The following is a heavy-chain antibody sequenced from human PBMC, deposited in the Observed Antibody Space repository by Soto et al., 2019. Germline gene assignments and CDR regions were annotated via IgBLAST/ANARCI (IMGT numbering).Heavy chain of an antibody. CDR2: IYWDDDK. D-gene: IGHD5-18*01. J-gene: IGHJ4*02. V-gene: IGHV2-5*02. CDR3: AHTEYTAIVFGEFDY. Sequence: QITLKESVPRRGKPTQTLTRTCTSSGFPLSTSGGGWGGILQPPGRPLEWLALIYWDDDKRYSPSLKSRLTITKDTSKNQVVLTMTNMDPVDTATYYCAHTEYTAIVFGEFDYWGQGTLVTVSS. CDR1: GFPLSTSGGG.